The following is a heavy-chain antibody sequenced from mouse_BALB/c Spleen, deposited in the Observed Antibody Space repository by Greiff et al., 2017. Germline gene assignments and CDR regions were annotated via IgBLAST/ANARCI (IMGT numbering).Heavy chain of an antibody. V-gene: IGHV7-3*02. CDR2: IRNKANGYTT. J-gene: IGHJ4*01. CDR3: ARDMKTGTLYAMDY. D-gene: IGHD4-1*01. Sequence: VKLVESGGGLVQPGGSLRLSCATSGFTFTDYYMSWVRQPPGKALEWLGFIRNKANGYTTEYSASVKGRFTISRDNSQSILYLQMNTLRAEDSATYYCARDMKTGTLYAMDYWGQGTSVTVSS. CDR1: GFTFTDYY.